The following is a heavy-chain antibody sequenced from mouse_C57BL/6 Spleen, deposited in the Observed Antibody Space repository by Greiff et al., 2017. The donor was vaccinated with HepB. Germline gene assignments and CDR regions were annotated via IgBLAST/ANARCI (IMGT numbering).Heavy chain of an antibody. V-gene: IGHV5-4*01. CDR1: GFTFSSYA. Sequence: DVKLVESGGGLVKPGGSLKLSCAASGFTFSSYAMSWVRQTPEKRLEWVATISDGGSYTYYPDNVKGRFTISRDNAKNNLYLQMSHLKSEDTAMYYCARDGITTVGRYYFDYWGQGTTLTVSS. D-gene: IGHD1-1*01. J-gene: IGHJ2*01. CDR2: ISDGGSYT. CDR3: ARDGITTVGRYYFDY.